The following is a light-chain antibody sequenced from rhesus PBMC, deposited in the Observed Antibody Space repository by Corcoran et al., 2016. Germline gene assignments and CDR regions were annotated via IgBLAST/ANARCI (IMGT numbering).Light chain of an antibody. Sequence: DIQMTQSPSSLSASVGDRVTITCQASQSLSNFLNWYQQKPGKIPKLLIYRASSLQSGIPSRFSGSGSGTVFTLTISSLQPEDFATYYCQQGYNYPLTFGGGTKVELK. CDR1: QSLSNF. CDR2: RAS. V-gene: IGKV1-43*03. J-gene: IGKJ4*01. CDR3: QQGYNYPLT.